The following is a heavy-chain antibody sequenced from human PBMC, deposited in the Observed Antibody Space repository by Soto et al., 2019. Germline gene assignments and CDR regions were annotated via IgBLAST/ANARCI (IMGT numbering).Heavy chain of an antibody. V-gene: IGHV1-69*12. CDR3: ASREHDVIGGNYYSAMDV. J-gene: IGHJ6*02. D-gene: IGHD1-26*01. CDR2: IIPIFGTA. Sequence: QVQLVQSGAEVKKPGSSVKVSCKASGGTFSTYAISWVRQAPGQGLEWMGGIIPIFGTADYAQKFQGRVTITADESTSTAYMERRSVGSEDTAVYYWASREHDVIGGNYYSAMDVWGQGTTVTVSS. CDR1: GGTFSTYA.